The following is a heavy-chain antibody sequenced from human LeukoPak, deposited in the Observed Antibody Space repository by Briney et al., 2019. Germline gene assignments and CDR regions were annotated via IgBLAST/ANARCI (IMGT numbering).Heavy chain of an antibody. D-gene: IGHD5-24*01. V-gene: IGHV4-59*08. CDR2: IYYSGST. J-gene: IGHJ3*02. CDR1: GVSISRYS. CDR3: ARPNYRTRGRWQLFNI. Sequence: SETLLLTCTVSGVSISRYSLSWIRQPPGKGLEWIGYIYYSGSTNYNPSLKSRVTISVDTSKNQFSLKLSAVTAADTAVYYCARPNYRTRGRWQLFNIWGQGTMVTVSS.